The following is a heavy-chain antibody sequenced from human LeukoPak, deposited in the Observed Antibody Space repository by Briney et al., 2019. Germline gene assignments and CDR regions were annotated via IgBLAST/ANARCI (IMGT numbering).Heavy chain of an antibody. Sequence: SETLSLTCTVSGGSISSYYWSWIRQPPGKGLEWIGSIYYSGSTYYNPSLKSRVTISVDTSKNQFSLKLSSVTAADTAVYCCARLAIYYFDYWGQGTLVTVSS. V-gene: IGHV4-59*05. J-gene: IGHJ4*02. CDR3: ARLAIYYFDY. CDR2: IYYSGST. D-gene: IGHD3-3*02. CDR1: GGSISSYY.